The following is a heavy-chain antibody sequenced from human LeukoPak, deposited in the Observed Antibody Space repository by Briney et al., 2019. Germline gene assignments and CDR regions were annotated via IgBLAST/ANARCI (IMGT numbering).Heavy chain of an antibody. CDR2: IYYSGST. V-gene: IGHV4-39*07. J-gene: IGHJ4*02. D-gene: IGHD4-17*01. Sequence: PSETLSLTCTVSGGSISSSSYYWGWIRQPPGKGLEWIGSIYYSGSTYYNPSLKSRVTISVDTSKNQFSLKLSSVTAEDTAVYYCTSLGTMGLRYFWGQGTLVTVSS. CDR3: TSLGTMGLRYF. CDR1: GGSISSSSYY.